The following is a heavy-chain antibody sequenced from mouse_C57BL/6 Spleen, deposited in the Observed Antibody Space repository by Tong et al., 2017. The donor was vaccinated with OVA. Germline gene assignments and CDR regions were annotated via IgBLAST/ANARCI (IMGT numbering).Heavy chain of an antibody. V-gene: IGHV1-4*01. CDR3: ARSVYD. J-gene: IGHJ2*01. D-gene: IGHD1-1*01. Sequence: VQLQQSGAELAKPGASVKMSCKASGYTFTSYTMHWVKQRPGQGLEWIGYINPSSGYTNYNQKFKDKATLTADKSYRRANMQLSSLTYEDSAVYYCARSVYDWGQGTTLTVSS. CDR1: GYTFTSYT. CDR2: INPSSGYT.